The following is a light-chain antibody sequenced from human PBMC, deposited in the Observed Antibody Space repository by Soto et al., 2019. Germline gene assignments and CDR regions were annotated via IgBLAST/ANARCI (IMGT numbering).Light chain of an antibody. CDR2: DVS. V-gene: IGLV2-14*03. CDR3: SSYGASSTL. CDR1: TSDIGGYNY. Sequence: ALTQPASVSGSPGQSITISCTGSTSDIGGYNYVSWYQQHPGKAPKLLIYDVSYRPSGISDRFSGSKSGNTASLTISGLQPEDEADYYCSSYGASSTLFGGGTKLTVL. J-gene: IGLJ2*01.